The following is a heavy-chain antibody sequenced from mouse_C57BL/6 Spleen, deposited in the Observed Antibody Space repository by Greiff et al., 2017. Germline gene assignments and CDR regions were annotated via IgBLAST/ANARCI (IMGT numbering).Heavy chain of an antibody. CDR3: ARSRGFTTVVATDYFDY. V-gene: IGHV1-82*01. CDR1: GYAFSSSW. Sequence: QVQLKESGPELVKPGASVKISCKASGYAFSSSWMNWVKQRPGKGLEWIGRIYPGDGDTNYNGKFKGKATLTADKSSSTAYMQLSSLTSEDSAVYFCARSRGFTTVVATDYFDYWGQGTTLTVSS. CDR2: IYPGDGDT. D-gene: IGHD1-1*01. J-gene: IGHJ2*01.